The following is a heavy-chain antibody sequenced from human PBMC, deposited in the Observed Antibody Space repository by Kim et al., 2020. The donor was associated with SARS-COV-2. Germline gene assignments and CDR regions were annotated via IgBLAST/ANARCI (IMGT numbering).Heavy chain of an antibody. CDR1: GYTFTSYG. CDR2: ISAYNGNT. Sequence: ASVKVSCKASGYTFTSYGISWVRQAPGQGLEWMGWISAYNGNTNYAQKLQGRVTMTTDTSTSTAYMELRSLRSDDTAVYYCATGITSPERLGFDPWGQGTLVTVSS. V-gene: IGHV1-18*01. J-gene: IGHJ5*02. D-gene: IGHD1-20*01. CDR3: ATGITSPERLGFDP.